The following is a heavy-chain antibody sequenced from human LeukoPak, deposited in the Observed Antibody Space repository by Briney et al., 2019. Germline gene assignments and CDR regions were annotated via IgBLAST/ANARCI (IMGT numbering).Heavy chain of an antibody. V-gene: IGHV1-46*01. D-gene: IGHD3-3*01. CDR3: ARDSIFGVVTEHAFDI. CDR2: INPNAGTT. J-gene: IGHJ3*02. CDR1: GYTFTSYY. Sequence: ASVKVSCKASGYTFTSYYMHWVRQAPGQGLEWMGIINPNAGTTSYAQKFQGRVTVTRDTSTSTVYMELSSLRSEDTAVYYCARDSIFGVVTEHAFDIWGQGTMVTVSS.